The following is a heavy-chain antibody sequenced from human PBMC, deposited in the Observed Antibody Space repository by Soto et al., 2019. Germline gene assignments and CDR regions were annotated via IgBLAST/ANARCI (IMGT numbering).Heavy chain of an antibody. V-gene: IGHV3-49*03. J-gene: IGHJ3*02. Sequence: GGSLRLSCTASGFTFGDYAMSWFRQAPGKGLEWVGFIRSKAYGGTTEYAASVKGRFTISRDDSKSIAYLQMNSLKTEDTAVYYCTRDLMTTVTDHDAFDIWGQGTMVTVSS. CDR3: TRDLMTTVTDHDAFDI. CDR2: IRSKAYGGTT. D-gene: IGHD4-17*01. CDR1: GFTFGDYA.